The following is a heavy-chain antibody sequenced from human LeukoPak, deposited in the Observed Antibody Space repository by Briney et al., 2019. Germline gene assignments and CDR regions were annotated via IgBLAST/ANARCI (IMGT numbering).Heavy chain of an antibody. D-gene: IGHD3-10*01. J-gene: IGHJ4*02. CDR1: GGSISSYY. CDR2: IYYSGST. V-gene: IGHV4-59*01. Sequence: SETLSLTCTVSGGSISSYYWSWIRQPPGKGLEWIGYIYYSGSTNYNPSLKSRVTMSVDTSKNQFSLKLSSVTAADTAVYYCARDRPLWFGELSSSPMYYFDYWGQGTLVTVS. CDR3: ARDRPLWFGELSSSPMYYFDY.